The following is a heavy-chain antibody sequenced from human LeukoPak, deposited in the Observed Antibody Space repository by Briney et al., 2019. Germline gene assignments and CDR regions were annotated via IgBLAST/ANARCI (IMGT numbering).Heavy chain of an antibody. CDR2: INHSGST. D-gene: IGHD6-19*01. CDR1: GGSFSGYY. CDR3: ARAPRILEQWPVGSHSAYFDY. J-gene: IGHJ4*02. Sequence: LETLSLTCAVYGGSFSGYYWSWIRQPPGKGLEWIGEINHSGSTNYNPSLKSRVTISVDTSKNQFSLKLSSVTAADTAVYYCARAPRILEQWPVGSHSAYFDYWGQGTLVTVSS. V-gene: IGHV4-34*01.